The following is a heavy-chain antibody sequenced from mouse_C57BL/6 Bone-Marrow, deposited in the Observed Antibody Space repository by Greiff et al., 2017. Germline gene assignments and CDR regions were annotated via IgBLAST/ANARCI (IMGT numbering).Heavy chain of an antibody. V-gene: IGHV7-3*01. CDR1: GFTFTDYY. CDR3: ARFLRRVYAMDY. Sequence: EVQGVESGGGLVQPGGSLSLSCAASGFTFTDYYMSWVRQPPGKALEWLGFIRNKANGYTTEYSASVKGRFTISRDNSQSILYLQMDALSAEDRATDYGARFLRRVYAMDYWGQGTSVTASS. CDR2: IRNKANGYTT. J-gene: IGHJ4*01.